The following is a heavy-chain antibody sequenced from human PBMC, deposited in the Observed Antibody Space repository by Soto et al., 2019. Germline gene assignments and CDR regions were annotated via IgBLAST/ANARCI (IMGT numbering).Heavy chain of an antibody. J-gene: IGHJ5*01. CDR3: GRAARPLYNSNWFDL. CDR1: GFSLTDYY. Sequence: GGSLRLSCSASGFSLTDYYMSWFRQAPGKGLEWLSYVDGTSSVTDYAESVNGRFTISRDNAKKSLYLQMNSLRPDDTARYYCGRAARPLYNSNWFDLWGQGTLVTVAS. D-gene: IGHD6-6*01. CDR2: VDGTSSVT. V-gene: IGHV3-11*06.